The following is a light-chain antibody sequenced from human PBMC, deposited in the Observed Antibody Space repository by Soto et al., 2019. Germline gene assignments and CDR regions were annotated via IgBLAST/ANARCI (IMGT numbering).Light chain of an antibody. Sequence: DIVLTQSQGILSLSPAERATLSRRARQSISSTYIAWLQQNPGQAPRLLIYVTSTRPPGIPDRFNGRASGTDFSLAISRLEPEDFAGYYSQHYGRLPPRTFGPGTKVEI. V-gene: IGKV3-20*01. CDR1: QSISSTY. CDR2: VTS. J-gene: IGKJ1*01. CDR3: QHYGRLPPRT.